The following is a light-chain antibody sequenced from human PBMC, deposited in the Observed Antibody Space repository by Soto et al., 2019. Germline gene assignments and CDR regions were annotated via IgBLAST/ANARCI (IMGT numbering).Light chain of an antibody. CDR1: SSDVGSYNR. CDR3: SSYTSSSTYV. Sequence: QSALTQPRSVSGSPGQPVAISCTGTSSDVGSYNRVSWYQQPPGTAPKVMIYEVSNRPSGVPDRFSGSKSGNTASLTISGLQAEHEADYYCSSYTSSSTYVFGTGTKVTVL. J-gene: IGLJ1*01. V-gene: IGLV2-18*02. CDR2: EVS.